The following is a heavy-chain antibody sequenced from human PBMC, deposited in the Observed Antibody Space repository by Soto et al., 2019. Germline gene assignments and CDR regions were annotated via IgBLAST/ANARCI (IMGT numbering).Heavy chain of an antibody. V-gene: IGHV4-4*02. D-gene: IGHD3-9*01. J-gene: IGHJ5*02. CDR2: IHHSGSF. CDR1: GGSITSNW. Sequence: QVQLQESGPGLLNPSGTLSLTCAVSGGSITSNWWRWVRQPPGKGLEWIGEIHHSGSFNYNPSLRSRVTISIDKSKNQLSLKLTSVTAADPAVHYCVRNDWYRFDPWGQGTLVTVSS. CDR3: VRNDWYRFDP.